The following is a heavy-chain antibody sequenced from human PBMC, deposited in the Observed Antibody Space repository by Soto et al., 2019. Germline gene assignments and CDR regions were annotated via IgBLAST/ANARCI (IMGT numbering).Heavy chain of an antibody. D-gene: IGHD6-13*01. Sequence: EVQLVESGGGLVQPGGSLRLSCAASGFTFSSFWMHWVRQAPGKGLVWVSRINSDGSTTSYADSVKGRFTISRDNAKNTLYLQMNRLRAEDTAVYYCARIPPGWGGEQLVLDYWGQGTLVTVSS. CDR1: GFTFSSFW. J-gene: IGHJ4*02. V-gene: IGHV3-74*01. CDR2: INSDGSTT. CDR3: ARIPPGWGGEQLVLDY.